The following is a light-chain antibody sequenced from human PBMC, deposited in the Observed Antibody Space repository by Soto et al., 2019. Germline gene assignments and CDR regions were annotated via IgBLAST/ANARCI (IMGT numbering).Light chain of an antibody. Sequence: DIVMTQSPDSLAVSLGERATINCKSSQSVLYSSTNKNYLAWYQQKAGQPPKLLIYWASTRESGVPDRISGSGSGTDFTLTISSLQAEDVAVYYCQQYYSSPRTFGQRTKLEIK. CDR1: QSVLYSSTNKNY. CDR2: WAS. J-gene: IGKJ2*01. CDR3: QQYYSSPRT. V-gene: IGKV4-1*01.